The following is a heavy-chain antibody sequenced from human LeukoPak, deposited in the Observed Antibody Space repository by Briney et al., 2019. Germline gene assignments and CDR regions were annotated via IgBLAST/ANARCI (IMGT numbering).Heavy chain of an antibody. V-gene: IGHV3-30*04. D-gene: IGHD2-15*01. CDR2: ISYDGSIK. Sequence: GGSLRLSCAASGFTFRDYAMYWVRQAPGKGLEWVAVISYDGSIKYYADSVRGRLTISRDNAKDMLYLQMNSLRAEDTAVYYCARGGLFKYFFDYWGQGTPVTVSS. CDR3: ARGGLFKYFFDY. J-gene: IGHJ4*02. CDR1: GFTFRDYA.